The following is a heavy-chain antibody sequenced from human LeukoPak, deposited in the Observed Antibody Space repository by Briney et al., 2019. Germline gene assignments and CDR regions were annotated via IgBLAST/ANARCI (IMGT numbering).Heavy chain of an antibody. J-gene: IGHJ4*02. CDR3: ARDFTEKYYYDSSGYSTFDY. CDR1: GFTFSSYA. Sequence: PGGSLRLSCAASGFTFSSYAMHWVRQAPGKGLEWVAVISYDGSNKYYADSVKGRFTISRDNSKNTLYLQMNGLRAEDTAVYYCARDFTEKYYYDSSGYSTFDYWGQGTLVTVSS. V-gene: IGHV3-30-3*01. CDR2: ISYDGSNK. D-gene: IGHD3-22*01.